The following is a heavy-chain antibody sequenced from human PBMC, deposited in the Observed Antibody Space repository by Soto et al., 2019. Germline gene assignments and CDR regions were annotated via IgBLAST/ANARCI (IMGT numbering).Heavy chain of an antibody. CDR3: ARVDYYDSSGYYGY. CDR2: ISGYNGNT. CDR1: GYTFTIYG. D-gene: IGHD3-22*01. V-gene: IGHV1-18*04. J-gene: IGHJ4*02. Sequence: QVQLVQSGAEVKKPGASVKVSCKASGYTFTIYGISWVRQAPGQGLEWMGRISGYNGNTDYAQNLQDSVTLTTDASTSSVYMELRSLRSDDTAVYYCARVDYYDSSGYYGYWGQGTLINVSS.